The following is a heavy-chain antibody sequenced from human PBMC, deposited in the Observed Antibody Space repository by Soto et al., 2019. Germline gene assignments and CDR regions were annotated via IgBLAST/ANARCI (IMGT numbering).Heavy chain of an antibody. D-gene: IGHD2-15*01. V-gene: IGHV3-73*01. Sequence: GGSLRLSCAASGFTFSGSAMHWVRQASGKGLEWVGRIRSKANSYATAYAASVKGRFTISRDDSKNTAYLQMNSLKTEDTAVYDGSSRIDDSSYCGMYAWGKGTTVPVSA. CDR3: SSRIDDSSYCGMYA. J-gene: IGHJ6*04. CDR2: IRSKANSYAT. CDR1: GFTFSGSA.